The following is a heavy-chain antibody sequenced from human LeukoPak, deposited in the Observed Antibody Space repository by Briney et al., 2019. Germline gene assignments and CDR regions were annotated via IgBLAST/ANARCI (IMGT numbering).Heavy chain of an antibody. V-gene: IGHV4-39*01. J-gene: IGHJ4*02. CDR2: IFNSGGT. CDR1: GGSISSSSYY. Sequence: ETLSLTCTVSGGSISSSSYYWDWIRQPPGKGLEYIGSIFNSGGTSYNPSLKSRVTISVDTSKNQFSLQLSSVTAADTAVYYCARHQALTGIDCWGQGTLVTVSS. D-gene: IGHD7-27*01. CDR3: ARHQALTGIDC.